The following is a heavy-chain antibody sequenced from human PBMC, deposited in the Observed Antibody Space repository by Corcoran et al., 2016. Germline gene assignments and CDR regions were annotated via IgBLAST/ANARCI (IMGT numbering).Heavy chain of an antibody. CDR1: GYTFTSYY. CDR3: ARAYGITDAFDI. Sequence: QVQLVQSGAEVKKPGASVKVSCKASGYTFTSYYMHWVRQAPGQGLEWMGIINPSGGSTSYAQKFQGRVTMTRDTSTSTVYMELSSLGSEDTAVYYCARAYGITDAFDIWGQGTMVTVSS. V-gene: IGHV1-46*01. D-gene: IGHD1-26*01. CDR2: INPSGGST. J-gene: IGHJ3*02.